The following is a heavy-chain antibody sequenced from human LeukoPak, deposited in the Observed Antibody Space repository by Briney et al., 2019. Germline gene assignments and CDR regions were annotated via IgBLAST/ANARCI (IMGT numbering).Heavy chain of an antibody. CDR2: INPSGGST. D-gene: IGHD3-10*01. CDR1: GYTFTSYY. CDR3: ARDGDYYGSGSYRGYWFDP. Sequence: GASVKVSCKASGYTFTSYYMHWVRQAPGQGLEWMGIINPSGGSTSYAQKFQGRVTMTRDTSTSTVYMELSSLRSEDTAVYYCARDGDYYGSGSYRGYWFDPWGQGTLVTVSS. J-gene: IGHJ5*02. V-gene: IGHV1-46*01.